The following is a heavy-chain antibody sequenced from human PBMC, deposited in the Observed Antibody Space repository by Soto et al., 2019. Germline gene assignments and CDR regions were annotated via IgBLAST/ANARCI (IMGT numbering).Heavy chain of an antibody. CDR2: ISYDGSNK. V-gene: IGHV3-30*03. D-gene: IGHD6-13*01. J-gene: IGHJ4*02. CDR1: GFTFSSYG. CDR3: ARVIVSSSFMEIDY. Sequence: GGSLRLSCAASGFTFSSYGMHWVRQAPGKGLEWVAVISYDGSNKYYADSVKGRFTISRDNSKNTLYLQMNSLRAEDTAVYYCARVIVSSSFMEIDYWGQGTLVTVAS.